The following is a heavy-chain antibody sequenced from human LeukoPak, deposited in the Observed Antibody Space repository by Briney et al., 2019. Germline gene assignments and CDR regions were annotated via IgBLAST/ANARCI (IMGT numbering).Heavy chain of an antibody. V-gene: IGHV3-23*01. Sequence: GRSLRLSCAASGFTFSSYGMSWVRQAPGKGLEWVSAISGSGGSTYYADSVKGRFTISRDNAKNSLYLQMNSLRGEDTALYYCARGGLIQRHAFDIWGQGTMVTVSS. CDR3: ARGGLIQRHAFDI. CDR2: ISGSGGST. CDR1: GFTFSSYG. J-gene: IGHJ3*02. D-gene: IGHD1-1*01.